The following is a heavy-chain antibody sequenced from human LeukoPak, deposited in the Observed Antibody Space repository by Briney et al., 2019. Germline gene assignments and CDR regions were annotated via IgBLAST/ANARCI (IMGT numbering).Heavy chain of an antibody. Sequence: PSETLSLTCAVYGESMIGHYWTWIRQPPGKRLEWIGEIHHSGGTNSNPSPKNRVTMSIDMSKNQFSLKLNSVTAADTAVYYCARATASGSGRAYDHWAQGNLVPV. D-gene: IGHD3-10*01. CDR3: ARATASGSGRAYDH. V-gene: IGHV4-34*01. CDR1: GESMIGHY. J-gene: IGHJ4*02. CDR2: IHHSGGT.